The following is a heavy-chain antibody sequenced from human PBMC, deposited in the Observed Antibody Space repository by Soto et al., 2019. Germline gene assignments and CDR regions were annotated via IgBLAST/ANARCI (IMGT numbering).Heavy chain of an antibody. Sequence: QVQLVQSGAEVKKPGASVKVSCKASGYTFTSYYMHWVRQAPGQGLEWMGIINPSGGSTSYAQKVQGRVTVTRTTSKSTVYMELSSLGSEATSVHYCARDAPVRGGTERLLGAKHFDYWVQGTLGAVSA. V-gene: IGHV1-46*01. CDR1: GYTFTSYY. CDR3: ARDAPVRGGTERLLGAKHFDY. J-gene: IGHJ4*02. CDR2: INPSGGST. D-gene: IGHD1-26*01.